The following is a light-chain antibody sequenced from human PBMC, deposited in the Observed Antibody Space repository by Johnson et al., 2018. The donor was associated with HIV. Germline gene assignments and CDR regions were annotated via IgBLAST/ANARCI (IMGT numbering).Light chain of an antibody. Sequence: HSVLTQPPSVSAAPGQKVTISCSGSSSNIGNNYVSWYQQLPGTAPKLLIYENNKRPSGIPDRFSGSKSGTSATLGITGLQTGDEADYYCGTWDSSLSAGGNVFGTGTKVTVL. J-gene: IGLJ1*01. CDR2: ENN. V-gene: IGLV1-51*02. CDR1: SSNIGNNY. CDR3: GTWDSSLSAGGNV.